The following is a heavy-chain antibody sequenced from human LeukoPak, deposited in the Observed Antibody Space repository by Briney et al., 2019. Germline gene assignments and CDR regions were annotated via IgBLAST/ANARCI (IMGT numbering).Heavy chain of an antibody. J-gene: IGHJ3*02. CDR1: GGSFSGYY. CDR2: INHSGST. Sequence: SETLSLTCAVYGGSFSGYYWSWIRQPPGKGLEWIGEINHSGSTNYNSSLKSRVTISVDTSKNQFSLKLSSVTAADTAVYYCARDEGWGSGAFDIRGQGTMVTVSS. V-gene: IGHV4-34*01. CDR3: ARDEGWGSGAFDI. D-gene: IGHD3-16*01.